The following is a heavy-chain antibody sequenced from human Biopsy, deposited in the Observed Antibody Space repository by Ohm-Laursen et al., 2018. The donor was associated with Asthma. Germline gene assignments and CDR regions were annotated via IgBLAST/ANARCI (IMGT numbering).Heavy chain of an antibody. CDR2: IYSGGTS. J-gene: IGHJ4*02. CDR3: ARGDSSNWSHYYFDY. Sequence: GSLRLSCAASGFTFSHYWMFWVRQAPGKGLEWVSVIYSGGTSHTADSVRGRFTISRDYSKNTLYLQMHSLRAEDTAVYYCARGDSSNWSHYYFDYWGQGTLVTVSS. V-gene: IGHV3-53*01. CDR1: GFTFSHYW. D-gene: IGHD3-22*01.